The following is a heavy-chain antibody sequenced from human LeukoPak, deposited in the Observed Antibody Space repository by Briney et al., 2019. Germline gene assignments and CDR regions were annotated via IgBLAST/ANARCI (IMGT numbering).Heavy chain of an antibody. CDR1: GGSFSGYN. CDR2: INHSGST. CDR3: ARGKDCGGDCHTYYFDY. Sequence: SETLSLTCAVYGGSFSGYNWSWIRQPPGKGLEWIGEINHSGSTNYNPSLKSRVTISVDTSKNQFSLKLSSVTAADTAVYYCARGKDCGGDCHTYYFDYWGQGTLVTVSS. V-gene: IGHV4-34*01. D-gene: IGHD2-21*02. J-gene: IGHJ4*02.